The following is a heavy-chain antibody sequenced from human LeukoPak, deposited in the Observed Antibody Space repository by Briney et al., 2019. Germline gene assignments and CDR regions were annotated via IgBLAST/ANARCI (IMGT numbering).Heavy chain of an antibody. V-gene: IGHV3-30*18. J-gene: IGHJ3*02. D-gene: IGHD5-24*01. CDR1: GLTFSNHG. Sequence: GRSLRLSCAASGLTFSNHGMHWVRQAPGKGLEWVAVISYDGSNKYYADSVKGRFTISRDNSKNTLYLQMNSLRAEDTAVYYCAKGGDGYNSHDAFDIWGQGTMVTVSS. CDR3: AKGGDGYNSHDAFDI. CDR2: ISYDGSNK.